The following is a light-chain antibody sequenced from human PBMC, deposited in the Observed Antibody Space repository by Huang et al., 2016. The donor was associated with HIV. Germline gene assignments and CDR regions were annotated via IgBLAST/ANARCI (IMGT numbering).Light chain of an antibody. CDR2: AAS. J-gene: IGKJ1*01. V-gene: IGKV1-39*01. CDR3: QQSYSIPWT. CDR1: QSITTY. Sequence: IQMTQSPSSLPAFVGDRVTITCRASQSITTYLNWYQQKIGESPKLLIYAASILQSGVPLRCGGSGSGTNFSLTITNLQSEDFAVYYCQQSYSIPWTFGQGTRVEI.